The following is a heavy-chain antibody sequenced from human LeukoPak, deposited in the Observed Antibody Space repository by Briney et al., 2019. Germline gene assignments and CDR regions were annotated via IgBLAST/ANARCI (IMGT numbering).Heavy chain of an antibody. D-gene: IGHD6-19*01. CDR2: ISYDGSKE. J-gene: IGHJ5*02. CDR3: ARSNSSGWSTFDP. CDR1: GFTFNKYD. V-gene: IGHV3-30*04. Sequence: PGRSLRLSCAASGFTFNKYDMHWVRQAPGKGLDWVTFISYDGSKEHYADSVKGRFTISRDNAKNSLYLQMNSLRAEDTAVYYCARSNSSGWSTFDPWGQGTLVTVSS.